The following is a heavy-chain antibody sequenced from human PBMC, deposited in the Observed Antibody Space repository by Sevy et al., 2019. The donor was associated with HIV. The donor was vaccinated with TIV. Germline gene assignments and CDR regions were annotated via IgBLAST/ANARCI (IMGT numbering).Heavy chain of an antibody. J-gene: IGHJ4*02. Sequence: KQSQTRSLTCTVSGGSMNFYYWNWIRQTPGKGLEWIGHIYYTGTTNYSPSLRSRVSMSLDASKSHFSLKLTSVTAADTAIYYCARDQGTSGLRFPYYWGPGTLVTVSS. CDR2: IYYTGTT. CDR3: ARDQGTSGLRFPYY. V-gene: IGHV4-59*01. D-gene: IGHD2-8*01. CDR1: GGSMNFYY.